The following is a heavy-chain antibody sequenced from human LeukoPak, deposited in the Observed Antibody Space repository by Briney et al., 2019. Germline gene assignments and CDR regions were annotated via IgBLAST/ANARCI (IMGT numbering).Heavy chain of an antibody. Sequence: PGGSLRLSCAASGFTFSSYGMHWVRQAPGKGLKWVAFIRYDGNDKYYADSVKGRFTISRDNSKNTLYLQMNSLRAEDTAMYYCAKDQDSSSWYGGANFDYWGQGTLVTVSS. CDR3: AKDQDSSSWYGGANFDY. D-gene: IGHD6-13*01. CDR2: IRYDGNDK. J-gene: IGHJ4*02. CDR1: GFTFSSYG. V-gene: IGHV3-30*02.